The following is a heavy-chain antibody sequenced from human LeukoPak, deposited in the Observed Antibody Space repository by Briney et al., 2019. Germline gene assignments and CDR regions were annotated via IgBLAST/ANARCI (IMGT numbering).Heavy chain of an antibody. Sequence: PGRSLRLSCAASGFTFSSYGMHWVRQAPGKGLEWVAVISYDGSNKYYADSVKGRFTISRDNSKDTLYLQMNSLRAEDTAVYYCANWNYYDSSGYYYVRGDYWGQGTLVTVSS. CDR2: ISYDGSNK. V-gene: IGHV3-30*18. CDR1: GFTFSSYG. CDR3: ANWNYYDSSGYYYVRGDY. D-gene: IGHD3-22*01. J-gene: IGHJ4*02.